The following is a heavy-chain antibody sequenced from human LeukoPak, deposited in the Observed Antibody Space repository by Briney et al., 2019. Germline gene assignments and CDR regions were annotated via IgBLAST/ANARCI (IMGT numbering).Heavy chain of an antibody. CDR1: GYSFPSYW. CDR3: ARDSFSGSYSGGFDY. CDR2: IYPGDSDT. V-gene: IGHV5-51*01. Sequence: GESLKISCKVSGYSFPSYWIGWVRQMPGKGLEWMGIIYPGDSDTRYSPSFQGQVTISADKSISTAYLQWSSLKASDTAMYYCARDSFSGSYSGGFDYWGQGTLVTVSS. D-gene: IGHD1-26*01. J-gene: IGHJ4*02.